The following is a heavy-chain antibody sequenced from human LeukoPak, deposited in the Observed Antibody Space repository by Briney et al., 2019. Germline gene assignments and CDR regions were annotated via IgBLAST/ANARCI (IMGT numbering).Heavy chain of an antibody. CDR2: IYYSGST. CDR3: ARDYRDSSGWYNWFDP. V-gene: IGHV4-39*07. J-gene: IGHJ5*02. D-gene: IGHD6-19*01. Sequence: SETLSLTCTVSGGSISSSSYYWGWIRQPPGKGLEWIGSIYYSGSTYYNPSLKSRVTISVDTSKNQFSLKLSSVTAADTAVYYCARDYRDSSGWYNWFDPWGQGTLVTVSS. CDR1: GGSISSSSYY.